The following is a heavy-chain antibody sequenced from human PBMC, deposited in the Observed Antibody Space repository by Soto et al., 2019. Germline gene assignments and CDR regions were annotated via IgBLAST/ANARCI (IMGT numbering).Heavy chain of an antibody. V-gene: IGHV3-23*01. CDR1: GFTFSSYA. CDR2: ISGSGGST. CDR3: ATIPHSSSWYLDAFDI. Sequence: EVQLLESGGGLVQPGGSLRLSCAASGFTFSSYAMSWVRQAPGKGLEWVSAISGSGGSTYYADSVKGRFTISRDNSKNTLYLQMNSLRAEDTAVYSCATIPHSSSWYLDAFDIWGQGTMVTVSS. D-gene: IGHD6-13*01. J-gene: IGHJ3*02.